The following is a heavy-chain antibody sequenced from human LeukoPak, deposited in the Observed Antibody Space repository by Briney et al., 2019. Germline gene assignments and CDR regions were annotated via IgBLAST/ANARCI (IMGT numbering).Heavy chain of an antibody. CDR1: VFTFSSYG. CDR2: IKQDGGAK. CDR3: ARGDFSDNGDYVDAFDI. J-gene: IGHJ3*02. Sequence: GGSLRLSCAASVFTFSSYGMHSVRQAPGKGLQWVANIKQDGGAKFYVESVKGRFTISRDNTKKSLYLQMNSLRVEDTAVYYCARGDFSDNGDYVDAFDIWGQGTMVTVSS. V-gene: IGHV3-7*01. D-gene: IGHD4-17*01.